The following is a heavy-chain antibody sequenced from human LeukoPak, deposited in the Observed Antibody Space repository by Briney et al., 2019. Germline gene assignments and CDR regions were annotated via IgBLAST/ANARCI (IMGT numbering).Heavy chain of an antibody. Sequence: GGSLRLSCVVSGFTFSTYWMTWVRQTPGKGPEWVATIKQDGSEKYYVDSVKGRFTISRDNAKNSLYLQMNSLRAEDTAVYYCARGGGTYPDCWGQGTLLTVSS. CDR2: IKQDGSEK. J-gene: IGHJ4*02. V-gene: IGHV3-7*03. D-gene: IGHD1-26*01. CDR3: ARGGGTYPDC. CDR1: GFTFSTYW.